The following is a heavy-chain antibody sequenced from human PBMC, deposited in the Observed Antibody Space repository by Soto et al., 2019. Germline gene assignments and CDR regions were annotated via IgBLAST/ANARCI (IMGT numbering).Heavy chain of an antibody. CDR2: IYSSGST. V-gene: IGHV3-66*01. CDR1: GFTVSSSY. CDR3: TREPRGSGWWSQASFES. D-gene: IGHD6-19*01. Sequence: EVQLVESGGGLVQPGGSLRLSCAASGFTVSSSYISWVRQAPGKRLEWVSTIYSSGSTCYADSVRGRFTISRDDSKNTLYLQLNSLSVDDPAVYYCTREPRGSGWWSQASFESWGQGTLVTVSS. J-gene: IGHJ5*01.